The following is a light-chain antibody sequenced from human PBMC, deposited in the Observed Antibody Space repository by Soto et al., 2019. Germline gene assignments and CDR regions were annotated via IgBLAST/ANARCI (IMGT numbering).Light chain of an antibody. CDR2: DVS. CDR1: TSDVGAYNY. V-gene: IGLV2-14*01. J-gene: IGLJ1*01. Sequence: QSALTQPASVSGSPGQSITISCTGTTSDVGAYNYVSWFQQYPGKAPKLMIYDVSTRPSGVSYRFSGSESGNTASLTISGLQAEDEADYYCSSYTTPDTYVFGTGTKVTVL. CDR3: SSYTTPDTYV.